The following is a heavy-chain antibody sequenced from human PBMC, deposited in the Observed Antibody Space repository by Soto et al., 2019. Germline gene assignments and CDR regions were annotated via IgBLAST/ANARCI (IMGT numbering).Heavy chain of an antibody. D-gene: IGHD3-10*01. Sequence: PXGSLRLSCSAAGFILKMYWMHWVRQSPGKGLVWISRIYNDGTYSDYADSVRGRFTISRDNVNDTLYLQMNNLRAEDSGLYYCTRGPRPISTGTGAYWGQGSQVTVSS. J-gene: IGHJ4*02. V-gene: IGHV3-74*01. CDR3: TRGPRPISTGTGAY. CDR1: GFILKMYW. CDR2: IYNDGTYS.